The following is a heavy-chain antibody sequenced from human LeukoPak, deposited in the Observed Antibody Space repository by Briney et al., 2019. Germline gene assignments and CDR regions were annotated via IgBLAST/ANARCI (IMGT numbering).Heavy chain of an antibody. D-gene: IGHD2-2*02. V-gene: IGHV1-69*05. CDR2: IIPFFGTA. Sequence: SVKVSCKAPGGTFSSYAISWVRQAPGQGLKWMGGIIPFFGTANYAQKFQGRVTITTDESTNAAYMELSSLRSEDSAVYYCARSAGPVVVPAAIGASGYYYYMDVWDKGTTVTVSS. CDR1: GGTFSSYA. J-gene: IGHJ6*03. CDR3: ARSAGPVVVPAAIGASGYYYYMDV.